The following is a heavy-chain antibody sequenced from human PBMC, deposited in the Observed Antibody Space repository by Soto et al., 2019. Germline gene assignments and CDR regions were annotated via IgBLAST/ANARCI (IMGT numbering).Heavy chain of an antibody. Sequence: AGGSLRLSCAASGFTFSSYAMSWVRQAPGKGLEWVSAISGSGGSTYYADSVKGRFTISRDNSKNTLYLQMNSLRAEDTAVYYCAKEQCSSTSCYSDYWGQGTLVTVSS. V-gene: IGHV3-23*01. D-gene: IGHD2-2*01. CDR1: GFTFSSYA. J-gene: IGHJ4*02. CDR2: ISGSGGST. CDR3: AKEQCSSTSCYSDY.